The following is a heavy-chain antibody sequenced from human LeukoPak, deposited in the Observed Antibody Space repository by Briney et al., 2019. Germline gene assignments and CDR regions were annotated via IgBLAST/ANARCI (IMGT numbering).Heavy chain of an antibody. V-gene: IGHV3-23*01. CDR3: ANQWFGEGIPY. Sequence: PGGSLRLSCVASGFTFSTYGMSWVRQAPGKGLEWVSAISGSGGSTYYADSVKGRFTISRDNSKNTLYLQMNSLRAEDTAVYYCANQWFGEGIPYRGQGTLVTVSS. J-gene: IGHJ4*02. D-gene: IGHD3-10*01. CDR2: ISGSGGST. CDR1: GFTFSTYG.